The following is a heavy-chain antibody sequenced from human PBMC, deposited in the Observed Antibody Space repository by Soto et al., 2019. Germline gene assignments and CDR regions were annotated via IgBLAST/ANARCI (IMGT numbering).Heavy chain of an antibody. Sequence: QVQLVQSGAEVKRPGASVKVSCKASGYTFTSYGINWVRQAPGQVLEWMGWISGYTGNTNYAKKLQGRGTMTTDKSTSTAYMELRSLISDDTAMYYCAKGTGTTSEASLFDYWGQGTLVTVSS. J-gene: IGHJ4*02. CDR1: GYTFTSYG. D-gene: IGHD1-1*01. CDR3: AKGTGTTSEASLFDY. CDR2: ISGYTGNT. V-gene: IGHV1-18*01.